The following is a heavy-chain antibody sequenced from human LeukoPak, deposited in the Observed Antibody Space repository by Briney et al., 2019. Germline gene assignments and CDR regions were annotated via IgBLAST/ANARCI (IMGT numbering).Heavy chain of an antibody. CDR1: GGSVSSSNYY. CDR2: VYYRGST. Sequence: SETLSLTCTVSGGSVSSSNYYWGWIRQPPGKGLEWIGIVYYRGSTYYNPSLQSRVTISVDTSKKHFSLNLSSVTAADTAIYYCARRHYSDATDVGGFDYWGQGTLVTVSS. V-gene: IGHV4-39*02. CDR3: ARRHYSDATDVGGFDY. J-gene: IGHJ4*02. D-gene: IGHD3-22*01.